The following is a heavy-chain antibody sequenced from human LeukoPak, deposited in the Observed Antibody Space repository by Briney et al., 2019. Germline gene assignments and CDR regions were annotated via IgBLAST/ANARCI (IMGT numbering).Heavy chain of an antibody. J-gene: IGHJ4*02. D-gene: IGHD3-16*01. CDR1: GGSISSGSYY. CDR3: ARDGGEGDYFDY. Sequence: SETLSLTCTVSGGSISSGSYYWRWIRQPAGKGLEWIGRIYTSGSTNYNPSLKSRVTISVDTSKNQFSLKLSSVTAADTAVYYCARDGGEGDYFDYWGQGTLVTVSS. CDR2: IYTSGST. V-gene: IGHV4-61*02.